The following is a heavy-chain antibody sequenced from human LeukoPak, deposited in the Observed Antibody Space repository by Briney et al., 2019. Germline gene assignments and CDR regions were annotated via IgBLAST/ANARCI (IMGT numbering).Heavy chain of an antibody. Sequence: SETLSLTCAVYGGSFSGYYWSWIRQPPGKGLEWIGEINNSGSTNYNPSLKSRVTISVDTSKNQFSLRLTSVTAADTAVYFCVRGPNYVRGSYRYFDYWGQGSLVTVSS. V-gene: IGHV4-34*01. CDR3: VRGPNYVRGSYRYFDY. CDR2: INNSGST. CDR1: GGSFSGYY. D-gene: IGHD3-16*02. J-gene: IGHJ4*02.